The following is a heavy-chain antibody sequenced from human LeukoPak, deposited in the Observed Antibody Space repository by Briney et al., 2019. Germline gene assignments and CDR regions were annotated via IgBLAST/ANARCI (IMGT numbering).Heavy chain of an antibody. CDR2: ISSSSSYI. CDR1: GFTFSSYS. V-gene: IGHV3-21*01. D-gene: IGHD3-22*01. J-gene: IGHJ4*02. CDR3: ASTGGGQNYYDSSGYADY. Sequence: GGSLRLSCAASGFTFSSYSMNWVRQAPGKGLEWVSSISSSSSYIYYADPVKGRFTISRDNAKNSLYLQMNSLRAEDTAVYYCASTGGGQNYYDSSGYADYWGQGTLVTVSS.